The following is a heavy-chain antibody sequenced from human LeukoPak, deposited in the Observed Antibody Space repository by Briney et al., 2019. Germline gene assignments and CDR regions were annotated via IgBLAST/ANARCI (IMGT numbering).Heavy chain of an antibody. D-gene: IGHD5-24*01. CDR2: LSYSGST. J-gene: IGHJ4*02. CDR1: GGSISSYY. CDR3: ARVNGYNIGY. V-gene: IGHV4-59*01. Sequence: SETLSLTCTVSGGSISSYYWSWIRQPPGKELEWIGYLSYSGSTIYNPSLKSRVTMSIDTSKNHSLRLSSVTAADTAVYYCARVNGYNIGYWGQGTLVTVSP.